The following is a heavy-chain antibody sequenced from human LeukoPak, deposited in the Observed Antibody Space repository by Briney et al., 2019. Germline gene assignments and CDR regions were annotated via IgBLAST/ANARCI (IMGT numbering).Heavy chain of an antibody. V-gene: IGHV3-30*02. D-gene: IGHD1-14*01. CDR2: IRYDGSNK. Sequence: EPGGSLRLSCAASGFTFSSYGMHWVRQAPGKGLEWVAFIRYDGSNKYYADSVEGRFTISRDNAKNSLYLQMSSLRAEDTAVYYCAKGDKPGYWGQGTLITVSS. CDR3: AKGDKPGY. CDR1: GFTFSSYG. J-gene: IGHJ4*02.